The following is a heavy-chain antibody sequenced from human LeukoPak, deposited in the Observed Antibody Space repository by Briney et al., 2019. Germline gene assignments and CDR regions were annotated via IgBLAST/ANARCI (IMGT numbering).Heavy chain of an antibody. Sequence: PGGSLRLSCTASGFIFSSYWMHWVRQVPGKGLVWVSRINTDGSSISYADSVKGRFTISRDNAKNTLYLQMNSLRAEDTAVYYCARDPKRATTVSNSGHFDYWGQGTLVTVSS. J-gene: IGHJ4*02. CDR1: GFIFSSYW. D-gene: IGHD4-17*01. CDR3: ARDPKRATTVSNSGHFDY. V-gene: IGHV3-74*01. CDR2: INTDGSSI.